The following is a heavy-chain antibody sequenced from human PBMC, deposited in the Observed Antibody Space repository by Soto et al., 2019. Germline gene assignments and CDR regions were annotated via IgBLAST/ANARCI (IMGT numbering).Heavy chain of an antibody. V-gene: IGHV2-5*01. Sequence: QITLKESGPTLVKPTQTLTLTCTFSGFSLRDYAVGVGWIRQPPGKALEWLSFIYWNDNEYYSPSLRSRLTISKDTSKDQVVLTMTNMAPVDTATYYCAHGSGWLFDYWGQGTLVTVSS. CDR2: IYWNDNE. J-gene: IGHJ4*02. CDR1: GFSLRDYAVG. CDR3: AHGSGWLFDY. D-gene: IGHD6-19*01.